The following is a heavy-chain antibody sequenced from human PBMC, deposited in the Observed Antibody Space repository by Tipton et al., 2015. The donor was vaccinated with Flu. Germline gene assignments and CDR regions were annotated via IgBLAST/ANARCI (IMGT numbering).Heavy chain of an antibody. V-gene: IGHV4-34*01. D-gene: IGHD3-10*01. CDR1: GGSFSGYY. CDR2: INHSGST. J-gene: IGHJ4*02. CDR3: ASRFMVRGVIQDY. Sequence: TLSLTCAVYGGSFSGYYWSWIRQPLGKGLEGIGEINHSGSTNYNPSLKSRVTRSVDTSKNQFSLNLSSVTAADTAVYYCASRFMVRGVIQDYWGQGTLVTVSS.